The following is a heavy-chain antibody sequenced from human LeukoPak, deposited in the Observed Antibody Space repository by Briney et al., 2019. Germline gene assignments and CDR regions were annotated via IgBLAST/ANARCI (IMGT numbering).Heavy chain of an antibody. J-gene: IGHJ4*02. CDR3: ARDILGSQTPFDY. V-gene: IGHV3-21*01. CDR1: GFTFSSYS. CDR2: ISSSSIYI. Sequence: GGSLRLSCAASGFTFSSYSMNWVRQAPGKGLEWVSSISSSSIYIYYADSVKGRYTISRDNAKKSLYLQMNSLRAEDTAVYYCARDILGSQTPFDYWGQGTLVTVSS. D-gene: IGHD1-26*01.